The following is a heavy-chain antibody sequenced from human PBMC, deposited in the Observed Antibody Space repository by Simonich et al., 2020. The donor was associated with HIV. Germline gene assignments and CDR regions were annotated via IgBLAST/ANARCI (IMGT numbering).Heavy chain of an antibody. CDR3: ARGFYQRLYYFDY. V-gene: IGHV4-34*01. CDR1: GGSFSGYY. D-gene: IGHD2-2*01. CDR2: INHSRIT. J-gene: IGHJ4*02. Sequence: QVQLQQWGAGLLKPSETLSLTCAVYGGSFSGYYWSWIRQPPGKGREWIGEINHSRITNYNPSLKSRVTISVDTSKNQFSLKLSSVTAADTAVYYCARGFYQRLYYFDYWGQGTLVTVSS.